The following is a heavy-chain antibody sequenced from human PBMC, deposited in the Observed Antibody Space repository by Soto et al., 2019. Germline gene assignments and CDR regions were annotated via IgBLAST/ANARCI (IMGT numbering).Heavy chain of an antibody. CDR3: ARGGGYCSSTSCYLYWFDP. D-gene: IGHD2-2*01. J-gene: IGHJ5*02. Sequence: PSETLSLTCTVSGGSISSGGYYWSWIRQHPGKGLEWIGYIYYSGSTYYIPSLKSRVTISVDTSKNQFSLKLSSVTAADTAVYYCARGGGYCSSTSCYLYWFDPWGQGTLVTVSS. CDR2: IYYSGST. CDR1: GGSISSGGYY. V-gene: IGHV4-31*03.